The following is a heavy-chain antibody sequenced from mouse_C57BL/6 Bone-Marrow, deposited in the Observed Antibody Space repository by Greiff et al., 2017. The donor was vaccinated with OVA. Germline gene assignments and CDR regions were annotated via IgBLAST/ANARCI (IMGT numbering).Heavy chain of an antibody. Sequence: QLQQSGAELVRPGASVTLSCKASGYTFTDYEMHWLKQTPVHGLEWIGAIDPETGCTAYNQKFKGKAILTADKSSSAAYMELRSLTSEDSAVYYCTRDDGYYMGQGTTLTVSS. CDR1: GYTFTDYE. J-gene: IGHJ2*01. V-gene: IGHV1-15*01. CDR3: TRDDGYY. D-gene: IGHD2-3*01. CDR2: IDPETGCT.